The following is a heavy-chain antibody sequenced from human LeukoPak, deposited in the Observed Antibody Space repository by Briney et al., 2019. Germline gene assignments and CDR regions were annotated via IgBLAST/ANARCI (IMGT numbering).Heavy chain of an antibody. CDR2: IIPIFGTA. D-gene: IGHD1-26*01. V-gene: IGHV1-69*13. CDR3: ARGVHGNYMDV. CDR1: GYTFTSYG. Sequence: SVKVSCKASGYTFTSYGISWVRQAPGQGLEWMGGIIPIFGTANYAQKFQGRVTITADESTSTAYMELSSLRSEDTAVYYCARGVHGNYMDVWGKGTTVTISS. J-gene: IGHJ6*03.